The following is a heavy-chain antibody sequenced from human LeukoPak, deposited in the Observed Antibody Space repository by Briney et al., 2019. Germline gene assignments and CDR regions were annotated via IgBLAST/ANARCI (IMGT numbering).Heavy chain of an antibody. J-gene: IGHJ5*02. CDR1: GGSFSGYY. V-gene: IGHV4-34*01. CDR3: ARGRYSYGPSGDWFDP. D-gene: IGHD5-18*01. CDR2: INHSGST. Sequence: SETLSLTCAVYGGSFSGYYWSWIRQPPGKGLEWIGEINHSGSTNYNPSLKSRVTISVDTSKNQFSLKLSSVTAADTAVYYCARGRYSYGPSGDWFDPWGEGNLLTVSS.